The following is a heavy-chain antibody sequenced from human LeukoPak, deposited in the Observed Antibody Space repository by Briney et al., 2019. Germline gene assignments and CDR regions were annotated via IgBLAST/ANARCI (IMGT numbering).Heavy chain of an antibody. CDR3: ARGSHPYGMDV. CDR1: GFTFSGNH. J-gene: IGHJ6*04. V-gene: IGHV3-48*03. Sequence: GGSLRLSCVVSGFTFSGNHMNWVRQAPGKGLEWVSYISSSGSTIYYADSVKGRFTISRDNAKNSLYLQMNSLRAEDTAVYYCARGSHPYGMDVWGKGTTVTVSS. CDR2: ISSSGSTI.